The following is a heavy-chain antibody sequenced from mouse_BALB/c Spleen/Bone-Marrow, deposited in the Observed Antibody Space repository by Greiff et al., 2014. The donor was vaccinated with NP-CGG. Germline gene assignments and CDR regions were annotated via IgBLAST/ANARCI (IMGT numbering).Heavy chain of an antibody. D-gene: IGHD1-1*01. Sequence: EVQLQQSGAELVKPGASVKLSCTASGFNIKDTYMHWVKQRPEQGLEWIGRIDPANGNTKYDPKFQGKATITADTSSNTAYLQLSSLTSEDTAVYYCASYYYGSSGFAYWGQGTPVTASA. CDR3: ASYYYGSSGFAY. V-gene: IGHV14-3*02. CDR1: GFNIKDTY. J-gene: IGHJ3*01. CDR2: IDPANGNT.